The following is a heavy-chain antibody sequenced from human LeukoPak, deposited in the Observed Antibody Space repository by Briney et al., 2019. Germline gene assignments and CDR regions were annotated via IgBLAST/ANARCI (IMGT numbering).Heavy chain of an antibody. CDR2: ISGSGGST. Sequence: AGGSLRLSCAASGFTFSSYAMSWVRQAPGKGLEWVSAISGSGGSTYYADSVKGRFTISRDNSKNTLYLQMNSLRAEDTAVYYCAKDHYYDSSGYHHGYFDYWGQGTLVTVSS. CDR3: AKDHYYDSSGYHHGYFDY. J-gene: IGHJ4*02. D-gene: IGHD3-22*01. V-gene: IGHV3-23*01. CDR1: GFTFSSYA.